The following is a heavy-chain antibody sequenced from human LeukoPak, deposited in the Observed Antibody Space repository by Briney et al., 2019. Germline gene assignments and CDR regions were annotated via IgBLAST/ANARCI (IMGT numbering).Heavy chain of an antibody. V-gene: IGHV4-39*01. CDR3: ARHFGISGYFDWLLTLYFGY. CDR1: GGSISSSSYY. Sequence: SETLSLTCTVSGGSISSSSYYWGWIRQPPGKGLEWIGSIYYSGSTYYNPSLKSRVAISVDTSKNQFSLKLSSVTAADTAVYYCARHFGISGYFDWLLTLYFGYWGQGTLVAVSS. J-gene: IGHJ4*02. CDR2: IYYSGST. D-gene: IGHD3-9*01.